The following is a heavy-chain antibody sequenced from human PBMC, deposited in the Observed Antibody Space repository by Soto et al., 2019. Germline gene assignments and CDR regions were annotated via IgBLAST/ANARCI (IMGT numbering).Heavy chain of an antibody. V-gene: IGHV1-46*01. CDR2: INPSGGGT. CDR3: ASDFGAIRCLGY. D-gene: IGHD2-2*02. CDR1: GYTFPRYY. J-gene: IGHJ4*02. Sequence: ASVKVSCKASGYTFPRYYMHWVRQAPGQGLEWMGIINPSGGGTSYAQKFQGRVTMTRDTSTRTVYMELSRLRSEDTAVYYCASDFGAIRCLGYWGQGTLVTVSS.